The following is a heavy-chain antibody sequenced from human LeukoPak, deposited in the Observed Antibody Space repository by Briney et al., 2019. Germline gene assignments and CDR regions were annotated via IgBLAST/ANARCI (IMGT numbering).Heavy chain of an antibody. CDR2: IGNSGNTI. CDR3: ARESLAAAVYFDY. Sequence: GGSLRLSCAASGFTFSSYGMNWVRQAPGKGLEWISYIGNSGNTINYADSVKGRFTISRDSAKNSLYLQMNSLRAEDTAVYYCARESLAAAVYFDYWGQGTLVTVSS. D-gene: IGHD6-13*01. J-gene: IGHJ4*02. CDR1: GFTFSSYG. V-gene: IGHV3-48*01.